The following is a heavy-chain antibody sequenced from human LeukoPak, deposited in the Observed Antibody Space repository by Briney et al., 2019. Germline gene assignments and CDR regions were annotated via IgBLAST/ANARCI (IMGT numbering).Heavy chain of an antibody. CDR1: GFTFSSYA. Sequence: GGSLRLSCAASGFTFSSYAMHWVRQAPGKGLEWVAVISYDGSNKYYADSVKGRFTISRDNSKNTLYLQMNSLRAEDTAVYYCAKVSQWLLDYWGQGTLVTVSS. V-gene: IGHV3-30-3*01. D-gene: IGHD6-19*01. CDR2: ISYDGSNK. J-gene: IGHJ4*02. CDR3: AKVSQWLLDY.